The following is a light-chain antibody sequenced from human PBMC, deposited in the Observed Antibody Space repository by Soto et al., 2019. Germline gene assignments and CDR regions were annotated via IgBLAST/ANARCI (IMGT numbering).Light chain of an antibody. V-gene: IGKV1-39*01. CDR1: QSIANY. J-gene: IGKJ5*01. Sequence: DIQMPQSPSSLSASVGDRLTIPCRASQSIANYLKWYQQKPGKAPKLLIYAASNLQSGIPSRFSGRGSGTDFTLTISSLQPEDFAAYYCQQYYSSPITFGQGTRLEIK. CDR3: QQYYSSPIT. CDR2: AAS.